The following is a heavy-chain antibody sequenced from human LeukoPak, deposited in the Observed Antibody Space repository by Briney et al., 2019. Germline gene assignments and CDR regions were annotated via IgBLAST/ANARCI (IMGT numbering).Heavy chain of an antibody. CDR2: INGDGSST. J-gene: IGHJ4*02. CDR3: AAYSSCDS. Sequence: GGSLRLSCVASGFTFSSYWMHWVRQAPGKGLVWVSRINGDGSSTTYADSVKGRFTISRDNAKNTLYLQMNSLRAEDTAVYYCAAYSSCDSWGQGTPVTVSS. CDR1: GFTFSSYW. V-gene: IGHV3-74*01. D-gene: IGHD6-6*01.